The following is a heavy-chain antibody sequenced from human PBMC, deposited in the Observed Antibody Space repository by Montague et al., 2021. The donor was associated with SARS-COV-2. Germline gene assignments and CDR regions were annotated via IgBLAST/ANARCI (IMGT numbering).Heavy chain of an antibody. V-gene: IGHV4-59*01. Sequence: SETLSLTCTASGGSIGAYYWSWIRQPPGKGLEWIGYIDNSGSTNHNPSLESRVTMSVDTSKNQFSLKLNSVTAADTAVYYCARGGYYGYAFDIWGQGTMVTVSS. J-gene: IGHJ3*02. CDR1: GGSIGAYY. CDR2: IDNSGST. D-gene: IGHD3-10*01. CDR3: ARGGYYGYAFDI.